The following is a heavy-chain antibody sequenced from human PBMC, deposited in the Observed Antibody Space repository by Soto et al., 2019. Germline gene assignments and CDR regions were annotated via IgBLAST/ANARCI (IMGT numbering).Heavy chain of an antibody. V-gene: IGHV4-34*01. CDR2: INHSGST. CDR1: GGSFSGYY. J-gene: IGHJ5*02. Sequence: SETLSLTCAVYGGSFSGYYWSWIRQPPGKGLEWIGEINHSGSTNYNPSLKSRVTISVDTSKNQFSLKLSSVTAADTAVYYCARLNLKWFGELSGFDPWGQGTLVTVSS. D-gene: IGHD3-10*01. CDR3: ARLNLKWFGELSGFDP.